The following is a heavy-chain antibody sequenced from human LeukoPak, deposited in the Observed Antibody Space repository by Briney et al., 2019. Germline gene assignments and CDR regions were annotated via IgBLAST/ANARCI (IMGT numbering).Heavy chain of an antibody. D-gene: IGHD6-13*01. V-gene: IGHV3-33*01. CDR1: GFTFSSYG. CDR2: IWYDGSNK. CDR3: ATLGIAAAGADFDY. Sequence: PGGSLRLSCAASGFTFSSYGMHWVRQAPGKGLEWVAVIWYDGSNKYYADSVKGRFTISRDNSKNTLYLQMNSLRAEDTAVYYCATLGIAAAGADFDYWGQGTLVTVSS. J-gene: IGHJ4*02.